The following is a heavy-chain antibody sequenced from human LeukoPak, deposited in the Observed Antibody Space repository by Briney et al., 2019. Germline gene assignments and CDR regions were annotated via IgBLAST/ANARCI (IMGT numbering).Heavy chain of an antibody. CDR1: GDSMSDSY. J-gene: IGHJ6*03. CDR3: ARDIRSHNGPGGYYYYYMDV. Sequence: SETLSLTCTVSGDSMSDSYWSWLRQPAGKGLEWIGRIYASGSTNYNPSLKSRVTLSVDTSSNQFSLTLSSVTAADTAVYHCARDIRSHNGPGGYYYYYMDVWGKGTTVTVSS. V-gene: IGHV4-4*07. D-gene: IGHD2-8*01. CDR2: IYASGST.